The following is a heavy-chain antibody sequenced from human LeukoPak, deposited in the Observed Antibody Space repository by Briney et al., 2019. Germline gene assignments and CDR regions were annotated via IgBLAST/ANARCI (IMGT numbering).Heavy chain of an antibody. CDR2: IIPIFGTA. Sequence: SVKVSCKASGGTFSSYAISWVRQAPGQGLEWMGGIIPIFGTANYAQKFQGRVTITTDESTSTAYMELSSLRSEDTAVYYCARGKGSGWYEGDYWGQGTLVTVSS. J-gene: IGHJ4*02. CDR3: ARGKGSGWYEGDY. D-gene: IGHD6-19*01. CDR1: GGTFSSYA. V-gene: IGHV1-69*05.